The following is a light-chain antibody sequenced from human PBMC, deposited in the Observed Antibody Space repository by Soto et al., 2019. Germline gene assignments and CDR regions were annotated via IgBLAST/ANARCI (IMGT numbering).Light chain of an antibody. Sequence: SYELTQPPSVSVAPGQTARITWGGTNIGRKSVHWYQQKRGQAPVVVVYDDRDRPSGIPERFSGSNSGNTAALTISRVEDGDEADYYCQLWASNSDAVVYVGGTKVTVL. CDR3: QLWASNSDAVV. CDR2: DDR. CDR1: NIGRKS. J-gene: IGLJ2*01. V-gene: IGLV3-21*02.